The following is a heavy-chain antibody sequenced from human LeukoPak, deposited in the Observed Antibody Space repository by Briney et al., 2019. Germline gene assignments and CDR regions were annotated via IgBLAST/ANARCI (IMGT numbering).Heavy chain of an antibody. CDR1: GFTVSSNY. D-gene: IGHD6-19*01. Sequence: GGSLRLSCAASGFTVSSNYMSWVRQAPGKGLEWVSVIYSGGSTYYADSVKGRFTISRDNSKNTLYLQMNSLRAEDTAVYYCARGSGGWYDVGYFDYWGQGTLATVSS. V-gene: IGHV3-66*01. J-gene: IGHJ4*02. CDR2: IYSGGST. CDR3: ARGSGGWYDVGYFDY.